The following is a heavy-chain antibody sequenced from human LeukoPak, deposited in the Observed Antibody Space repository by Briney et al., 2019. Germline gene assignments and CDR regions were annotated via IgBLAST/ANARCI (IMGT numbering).Heavy chain of an antibody. CDR2: ISAYNGNT. J-gene: IGHJ3*02. CDR1: GYTFTSYG. V-gene: IGHV1-18*01. Sequence: GASVKVSCKASGYTFTSYGISWVRRAPGQGLEWMGWISAYNGNTNYAQKLQGRVTMTTDTSTSTAYMELRSLRSDDTAVYYCATSPTYYYDSSGYSAFDIWGQGTMVTVSS. CDR3: ATSPTYYYDSSGYSAFDI. D-gene: IGHD3-22*01.